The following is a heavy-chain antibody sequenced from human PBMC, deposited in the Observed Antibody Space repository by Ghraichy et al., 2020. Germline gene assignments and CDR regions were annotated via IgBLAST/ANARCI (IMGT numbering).Heavy chain of an antibody. CDR1: GFTFSSYA. CDR2: ISYDGSNK. CDR3: ARAVVSDEWELLGGCDY. D-gene: IGHD1-26*01. Sequence: GGSLRLSCAASGFTFSSYAMHWVRQAPGKGLEWVAVISYDGSNKYYADSVKGRFTISRDNSKNTLYLQMNSLRAEDTAVYYCARAVVSDEWELLGGCDYWGQGTLVTVSS. V-gene: IGHV3-30*04. J-gene: IGHJ4*02.